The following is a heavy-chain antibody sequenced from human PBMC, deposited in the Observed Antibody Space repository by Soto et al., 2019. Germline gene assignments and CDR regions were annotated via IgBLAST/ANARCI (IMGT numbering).Heavy chain of an antibody. D-gene: IGHD1-20*01. J-gene: IGHJ6*02. CDR1: GFTFSDYY. Sequence: PGGSLRLSCAASGFTFSDYYMSWIRQAPGKGLGWVSYISSSGSTIYYADSVKGRFTISRDNAKNSLYLQMNSLRAEDTAVYYCARGPPPYINGYYYGMDVWGQGTTVTAP. V-gene: IGHV3-11*01. CDR2: ISSSGSTI. CDR3: ARGPPPYINGYYYGMDV.